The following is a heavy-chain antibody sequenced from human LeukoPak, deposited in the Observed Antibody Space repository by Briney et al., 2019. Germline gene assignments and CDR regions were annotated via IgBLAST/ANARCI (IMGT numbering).Heavy chain of an antibody. D-gene: IGHD2-2*01. CDR2: INWNGGST. Sequence: GGSLRLSCAASGFMFDDYGMSWVRQVPGKGLEWVSGINWNGGSTGYADSVKGRFTISRDNAKNSLYLQMNSLRADDTAVYYCARDRVVVPAAFDYWGQGTLVTVSS. CDR1: GFMFDDYG. V-gene: IGHV3-20*04. CDR3: ARDRVVVPAAFDY. J-gene: IGHJ4*02.